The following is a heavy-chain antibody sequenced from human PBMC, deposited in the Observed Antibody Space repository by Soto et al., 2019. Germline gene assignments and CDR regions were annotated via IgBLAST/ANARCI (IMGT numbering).Heavy chain of an antibody. Sequence: SETLSLTCTVSGGSISGYYWSWIRQPPGKGLEWIGYIYYSGSTNYNPSLKSRVTISVDTSKNQFSLKLSSVTAADTAVYYCARHLRRYDFFDYWGQGTLVTVSS. CDR1: GGSISGYY. CDR2: IYYSGST. D-gene: IGHD3-10*01. J-gene: IGHJ4*02. V-gene: IGHV4-59*08. CDR3: ARHLRRYDFFDY.